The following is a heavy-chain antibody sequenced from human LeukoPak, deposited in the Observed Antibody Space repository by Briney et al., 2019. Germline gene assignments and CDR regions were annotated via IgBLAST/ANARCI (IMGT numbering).Heavy chain of an antibody. CDR3: AKDRYYFDY. CDR1: GFTFSSYG. V-gene: IGHV3-30*18. J-gene: IGHJ4*02. Sequence: LXCXASGFTFSSYGMHWVRQAPGKGLEWVAVISYDGSNKYYADSVKGRFTISRDNSKNTLYLQMNSLRAEDTAVYYCAKDRYYFDYWGQGTLVTVSS. CDR2: ISYDGSNK.